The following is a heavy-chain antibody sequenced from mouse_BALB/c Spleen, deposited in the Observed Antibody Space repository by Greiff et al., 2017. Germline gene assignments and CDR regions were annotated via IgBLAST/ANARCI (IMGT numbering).Heavy chain of an antibody. D-gene: IGHD3-1*01. Sequence: LQPGSELVRPGASVKLSCKASGYTFTSYWMHWVKQRPGQGLEWIGNIYPGSGSTNYDEKFKSKATLTVDTSSSTAYMQLSSLTSEDSAVYYCTRQLGLQGGFDYWGQGTTLTVSS. J-gene: IGHJ2*01. V-gene: IGHV1S22*01. CDR2: IYPGSGST. CDR3: TRQLGLQGGFDY. CDR1: GYTFTSYW.